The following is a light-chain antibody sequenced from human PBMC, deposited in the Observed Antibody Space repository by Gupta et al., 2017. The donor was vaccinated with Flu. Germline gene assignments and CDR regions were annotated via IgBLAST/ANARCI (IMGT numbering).Light chain of an antibody. V-gene: IGLV1-40*01. CDR3: QSYDSSLSGVV. J-gene: IGLJ2*01. CDR2: GNS. Sequence: QSVLTQPPSVSGAPGQGVTIPCMGSSSNIGAGYDVHWYQQLPGTAPKLLIYGNSNRPSGVPDRFSGSKSGTSASLAITGLQAEDEADYYCQSYDSSLSGVVFGGGTKLTVL. CDR1: SSNIGAGYD.